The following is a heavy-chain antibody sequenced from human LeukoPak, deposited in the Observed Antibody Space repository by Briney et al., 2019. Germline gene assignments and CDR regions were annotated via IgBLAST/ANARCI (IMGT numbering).Heavy chain of an antibody. D-gene: IGHD5-12*01. Sequence: PSETLSLTCTVSGGSISSSSYYWGWIRQPPGKGLEWIGSIYYSGSTYYNPSLKSRVTISVDTSKNQFSLKLSPVTAADTAVYYCARQSIVATIPFDYWGQGTLVTVSS. V-gene: IGHV4-39*01. J-gene: IGHJ4*02. CDR1: GGSISSSSYY. CDR2: IYYSGST. CDR3: ARQSIVATIPFDY.